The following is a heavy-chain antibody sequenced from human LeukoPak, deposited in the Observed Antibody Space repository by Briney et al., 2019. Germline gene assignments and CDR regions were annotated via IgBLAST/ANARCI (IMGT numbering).Heavy chain of an antibody. J-gene: IGHJ4*02. CDR1: GGSFSGYS. CDR3: ARRKGTSAWSWGSPYYFDY. D-gene: IGHD6-19*01. Sequence: PESLSLTCAVHGGSFSGYSWSWVRQPPGKGRGWDGEINHMGSINYNPSLKSRANISVDTSKNQFSMTLSSVTAADTAVYYCARRKGTSAWSWGSPYYFDYWGQGTLVTVSS. V-gene: IGHV4-34*01. CDR2: INHMGSI.